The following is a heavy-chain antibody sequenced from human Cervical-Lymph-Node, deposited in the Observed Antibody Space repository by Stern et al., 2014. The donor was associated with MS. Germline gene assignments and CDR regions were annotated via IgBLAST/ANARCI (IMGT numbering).Heavy chain of an antibody. CDR3: ARQTTAWASDF. V-gene: IGHV5-51*01. Sequence: VQLVESGAELIRPGESLKISCKGSGFKFSIYWIAWVRQMPGKGLEWMGVIYPGDSETRYSTSFHGQVTMLADTSTSTAYLQWSSLNASDTAMYFCARQTTAWASDFWGQGTLVTVSS. D-gene: IGHD1-14*01. CDR1: GFKFSIYW. J-gene: IGHJ4*02. CDR2: IYPGDSET.